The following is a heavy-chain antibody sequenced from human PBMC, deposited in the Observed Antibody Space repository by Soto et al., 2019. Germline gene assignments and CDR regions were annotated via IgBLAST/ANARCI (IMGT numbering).Heavy chain of an antibody. CDR1: GFTFSSYA. J-gene: IGHJ4*02. CDR3: AKDHISSIAAYYFDY. D-gene: IGHD6-6*01. V-gene: IGHV3-23*01. Sequence: GGSLRLSCAASGFTFSSYAMSWVRQAPGKGLEWVSAISGSGGSTYYADSVKGRFTISRDNSKNTLYLQMNSLRAEDTAVYYCAKDHISSIAAYYFDYWGQGTLVTVSS. CDR2: ISGSGGST.